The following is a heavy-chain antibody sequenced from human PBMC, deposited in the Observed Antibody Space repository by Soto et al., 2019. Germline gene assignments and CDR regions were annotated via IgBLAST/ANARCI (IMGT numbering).Heavy chain of an antibody. CDR1: GFTFSNYD. J-gene: IGHJ6*02. CDR3: ASSFYGTGSYSKYYYGMDL. V-gene: IGHV3-13*04. Sequence: EVQLVESGGGLVQPGGSLRLSCAASGFTFSNYDMHWVRQVTGKGLEWVSTIESSDDTHYEASVRGRFTISRDNAKDSRHLQMHSLRAGDTALYYCASSFYGTGSYSKYYYGMDLWGQGTTVIVSS. D-gene: IGHD3-10*01. CDR2: IESSDDT.